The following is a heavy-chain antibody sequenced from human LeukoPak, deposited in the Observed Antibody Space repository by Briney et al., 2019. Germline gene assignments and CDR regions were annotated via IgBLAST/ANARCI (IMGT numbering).Heavy chain of an antibody. Sequence: QTGGSLRLSCAASGFTFTDYWMNWVRQAPGKGLEWVASIKQDGSDKTYVDSVKGRLTISRDNARDSLYLQMNNLRAEDTAVYFCAREGVAPGLYFASGGRGPLVTVP. CDR3: AREGVAPGLYFAS. CDR2: IKQDGSDK. J-gene: IGHJ4*02. CDR1: GFTFTDYW. D-gene: IGHD3-9*01. V-gene: IGHV3-7*01.